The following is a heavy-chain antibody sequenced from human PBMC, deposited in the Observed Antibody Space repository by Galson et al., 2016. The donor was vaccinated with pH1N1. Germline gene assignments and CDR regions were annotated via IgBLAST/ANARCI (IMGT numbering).Heavy chain of an antibody. D-gene: IGHD3-16*01. CDR2: VNWDGTST. CDR1: GFSFHDYT. V-gene: IGHV3-43*01. CDR3: AKEIQRGSYGMDV. Sequence: SLRLSCAASGFSFHDYTMHWVRQSPRKGLEWVSLVNWDGTSTYYADYVRGRFTVSRDNSKNSLYLQMNSLRSEDTALYYCAKEIQRGSYGMDVWGRGTTVTVSS. J-gene: IGHJ6*02.